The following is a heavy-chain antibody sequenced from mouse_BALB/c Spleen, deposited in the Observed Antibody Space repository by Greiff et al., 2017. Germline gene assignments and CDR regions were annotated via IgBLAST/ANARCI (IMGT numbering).Heavy chain of an antibody. Sequence: EVKLMESGGGLVKPGGSLKLSCAASGFTFSDYYMYWVRQTPEKRLEWVATISDGGSYTYYPDSVKGRFTISRDNAKNNLYLQMSSLKSEDTAMYYCARGNRPFYAMDYWGQGTSVTVSS. J-gene: IGHJ4*01. CDR1: GFTFSDYY. V-gene: IGHV5-4*02. D-gene: IGHD2-14*01. CDR3: ARGNRPFYAMDY. CDR2: ISDGGSYT.